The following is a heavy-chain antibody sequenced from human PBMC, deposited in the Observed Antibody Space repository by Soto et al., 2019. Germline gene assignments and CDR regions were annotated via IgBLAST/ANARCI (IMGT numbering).Heavy chain of an antibody. CDR1: GGSISSGDYY. D-gene: IGHD1-26*01. Sequence: QVQLQEWGAGLVKPSQTLSLTCTVSGGSISSGDYYWSWIRRPPGKGLEWIGYIYYSGSTYYNPSLKSRVTISVDTSKNQFSLKLSSVTAADTAVYYCARGSGGAYYYYGMDVWGQGTTVTVSS. CDR3: ARGSGGAYYYYGMDV. CDR2: IYYSGST. J-gene: IGHJ6*02. V-gene: IGHV4-30-4*01.